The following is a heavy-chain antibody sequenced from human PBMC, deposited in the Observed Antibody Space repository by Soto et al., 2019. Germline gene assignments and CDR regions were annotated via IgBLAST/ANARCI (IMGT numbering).Heavy chain of an antibody. CDR1: GFTVSSVY. CDR2: ISSGSSDT. Sequence: GGSLRLSCAGSGFTVSSVYMSWVRQVPGKGLEWVASISSGSSDTWYADSVKGRFIISRDNAQNSLFLQMNTLRPEDTAMYYCARVAYWGPGTQVTVS. CDR3: ARVAY. V-gene: IGHV3-21*01. J-gene: IGHJ4*02.